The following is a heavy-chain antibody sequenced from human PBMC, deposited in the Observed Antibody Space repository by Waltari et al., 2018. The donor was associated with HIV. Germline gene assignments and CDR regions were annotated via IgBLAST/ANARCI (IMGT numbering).Heavy chain of an antibody. CDR1: GGSISSSSYY. V-gene: IGHV4-39*07. D-gene: IGHD6-19*01. CDR2: IYYSGST. CDR3: ARDRGVTRVAGTRYYYYGMDV. Sequence: QLQLQESGPGLVKPSETLSLTCTVSGGSISSSSYYWGWIRQPPGKGLEWIGSIYYSGSTYYNPSLKSRVTISVDTSKNQFSLKLSSVTAADTAVYYCARDRGVTRVAGTRYYYYGMDVWGQGTTVTVSS. J-gene: IGHJ6*02.